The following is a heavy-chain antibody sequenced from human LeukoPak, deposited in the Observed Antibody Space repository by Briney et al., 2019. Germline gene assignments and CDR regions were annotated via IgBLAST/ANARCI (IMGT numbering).Heavy chain of an antibody. CDR1: GYTFTSYA. CDR3: ARFRLSGGFDH. Sequence: ASVTVSCKASGYTFTSYAMHWVRQAPGQRLEWMGWINAGNGNTKYSQKFQGRVTITRDTSASTAYMELSSLRSEDTAVYYCARFRLSGGFDHWGQGTLVTVSS. D-gene: IGHD3-10*01. V-gene: IGHV1-3*01. CDR2: INAGNGNT. J-gene: IGHJ5*02.